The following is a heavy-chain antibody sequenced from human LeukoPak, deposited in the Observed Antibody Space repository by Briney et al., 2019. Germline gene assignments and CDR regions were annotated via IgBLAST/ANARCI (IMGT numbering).Heavy chain of an antibody. D-gene: IGHD6-6*01. V-gene: IGHV3-7*01. Sequence: GGSLGLSCAASGFTFSSYWMCCVRQAPGEGVGWGANISQDGSKTYYVDSVKGRFTISRDNAKNSLYLQMNSLRAEDTAVYYCAKDYSSSSPYYFDYWGQGTLVTVSS. J-gene: IGHJ4*02. CDR1: GFTFSSYW. CDR2: ISQDGSKT. CDR3: AKDYSSSSPYYFDY.